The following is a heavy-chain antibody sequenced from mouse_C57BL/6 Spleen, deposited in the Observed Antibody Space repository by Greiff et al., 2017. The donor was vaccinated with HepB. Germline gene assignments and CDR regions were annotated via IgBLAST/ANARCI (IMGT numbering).Heavy chain of an antibody. CDR2: IDPSDSET. CDR1: GYTFTSYW. V-gene: IGHV1-52*01. J-gene: IGHJ4*01. CDR3: ARHLYDYYAMDY. Sequence: VQLQQPGAELVRPGSSVKLSCKASGYTFTSYWMHWVKQRPIQGLEWIGNIDPSDSETHYNQKFKDKATLTVDKSSSTAYMQLSSLTSEDSAVYYCARHLYDYYAMDYWGQGTSVTVSS. D-gene: IGHD2-3*01.